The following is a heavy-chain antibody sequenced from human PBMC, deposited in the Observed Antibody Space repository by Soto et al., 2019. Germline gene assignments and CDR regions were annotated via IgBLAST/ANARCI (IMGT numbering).Heavy chain of an antibody. V-gene: IGHV3-23*01. CDR2: ISGSGGGT. J-gene: IGHJ4*02. D-gene: IGHD6-19*01. CDR1: GFTFSSYA. CDR3: AKVSWEGEVAGTFAY. Sequence: PGGSLRLSCAASGFTFSSYAMSWVRQAPGKGLEWVSAISGSGGGTYYADSVKGRFTNSRDNSKNTLYLQMNSLRAEDTAVYYCAKVSWEGEVAGTFAYWGQGTLVTVSS.